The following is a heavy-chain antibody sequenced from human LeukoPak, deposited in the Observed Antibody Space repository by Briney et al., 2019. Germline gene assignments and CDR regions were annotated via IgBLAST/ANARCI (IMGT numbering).Heavy chain of an antibody. CDR3: AKSLYGSGSYVDY. D-gene: IGHD3-10*01. V-gene: IGHV3-74*01. J-gene: IGHJ4*02. Sequence: GGSLRLSCAASGFTLSSYWMHWVRQAPGKGLVWISRINSDGSSTGYADSAKGRFTSSRDNAKNTLYLQMNSLSPEDTAVYYCAKSLYGSGSYVDYWGQGTLVTVSS. CDR2: INSDGSST. CDR1: GFTLSSYW.